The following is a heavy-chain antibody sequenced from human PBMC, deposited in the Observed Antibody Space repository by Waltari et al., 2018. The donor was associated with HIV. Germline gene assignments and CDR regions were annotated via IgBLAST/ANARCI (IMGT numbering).Heavy chain of an antibody. J-gene: IGHJ4*02. CDR2: INHSGTT. D-gene: IGHD6-19*01. V-gene: IGHV4-34*02. CDR1: GGSFSNYW. Sequence: QVQLQQWGAGLLKPSETLSLTCAVYGGSFSNYWWTWSRQTPGKGLEWIGEINHSGTTDYNPSLRSRLTMSIDTSKNQFSLKLSSVTAADAGFYYCARHRFVRGNSAWYFLYWGQGTHVTVSS. CDR3: ARHRFVRGNSAWYFLY.